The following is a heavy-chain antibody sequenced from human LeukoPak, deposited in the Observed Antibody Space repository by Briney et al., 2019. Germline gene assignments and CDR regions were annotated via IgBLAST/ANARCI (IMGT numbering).Heavy chain of an antibody. V-gene: IGHV3-48*02. CDR3: ARANDYSNYYYYYMDV. J-gene: IGHJ6*03. CDR2: ISSSSSTI. D-gene: IGHD4-11*01. CDR1: GFAFSSYA. Sequence: PGGSLRLSCAASGFAFSSYAMSWVRQAPGKGLEWVSYISSSSSTIYYADSVKGRFTISRDNAKNSLYLQMNSLRDEDTAVYYCARANDYSNYYYYYMDVWGKGTTVTVSS.